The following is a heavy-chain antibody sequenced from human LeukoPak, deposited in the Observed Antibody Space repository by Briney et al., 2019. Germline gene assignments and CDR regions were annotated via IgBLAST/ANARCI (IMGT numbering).Heavy chain of an antibody. Sequence: SQTLSLTCTVSGGSISSGGYYWSWIRQHPGKGLEWIGYIYYSGSTNYNPSLKSRVTISVDTSKNQFSLKLSSVTAADTAVYYCARALSGYDSFDYWGQGTLVTVSS. V-gene: IGHV4-31*03. J-gene: IGHJ4*02. CDR1: GGSISSGGYY. CDR2: IYYSGST. D-gene: IGHD5-12*01. CDR3: ARALSGYDSFDY.